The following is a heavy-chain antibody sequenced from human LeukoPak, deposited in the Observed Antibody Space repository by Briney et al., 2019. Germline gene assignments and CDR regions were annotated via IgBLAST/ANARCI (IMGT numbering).Heavy chain of an antibody. V-gene: IGHV1-69*06. CDR3: ARDGDYGDYRGGAFDI. J-gene: IGHJ3*02. D-gene: IGHD4-17*01. CDR1: GGTFSSYA. Sequence: SVKVSCKASGGTFSSYAISWVRQAPGQGLEWMGGIIPIFGTANYAQKFQGRVTITADKSTSTAYMELSSLRSEDTAVYYCARDGDYGDYRGGAFDIWGQGTMVTVSS. CDR2: IIPIFGTA.